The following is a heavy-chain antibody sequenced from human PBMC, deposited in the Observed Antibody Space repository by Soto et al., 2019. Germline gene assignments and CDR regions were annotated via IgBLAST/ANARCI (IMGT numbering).Heavy chain of an antibody. D-gene: IGHD3-3*01. J-gene: IGHJ6*03. CDR1: GYTFTSYD. Sequence: GASVKVSCKASGYTFTSYDLNWVRQATGQGLEWMGWMNPNSGNTGYAQKYKGRDTMTRNTSISTAYKELSSMRSEDTSVYYCARGTSIYYYYYMDVWGKGTTVTAP. CDR2: MNPNSGNT. V-gene: IGHV1-8*01. CDR3: ARGTSIYYYYYMDV.